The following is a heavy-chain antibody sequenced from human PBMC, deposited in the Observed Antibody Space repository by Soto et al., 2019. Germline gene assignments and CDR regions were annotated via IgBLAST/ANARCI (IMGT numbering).Heavy chain of an antibody. D-gene: IGHD6-19*01. Sequence: QEQLVQSGAGVKKPGASVKVSCSAAGYTFSGYYLHWVRQAPGQGRAWMGWINPHSGGTNFAQNFRDPVTMTGATSIYTAYMGLRGLRSGATAGYFWVMDGVFIPKSVAGTPQWCLDLWGSCNGVTVSP. J-gene: IGHJ2*01. V-gene: IGHV1-2*02. CDR3: VMDGVFIPKSVAGTPQWCLDL. CDR2: INPHSGGT. CDR1: GYTFSGYY.